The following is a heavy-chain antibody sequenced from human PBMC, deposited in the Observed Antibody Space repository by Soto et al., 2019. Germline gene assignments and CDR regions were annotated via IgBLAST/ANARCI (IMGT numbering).Heavy chain of an antibody. V-gene: IGHV1-69*01. CDR1: GGTFSSYA. J-gene: IGHJ6*02. Sequence: QVQLVQSGAEVKKPGSSVKVSCKASGGTFSSYAISWVRQAPGQGLEWMGGIIPIFGTANYARKFQGRVTITADESTSPAYMELRGLRSEDTAVYYCARDLRGGSRGEGGGDYYYYGMDVWGQGTTVTVSS. CDR2: IIPIFGTA. CDR3: ARDLRGGSRGEGGGDYYYYGMDV. D-gene: IGHD3-10*01.